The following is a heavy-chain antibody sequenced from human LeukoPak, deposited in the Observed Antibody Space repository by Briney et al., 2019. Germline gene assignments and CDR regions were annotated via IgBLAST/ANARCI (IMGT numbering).Heavy chain of an antibody. V-gene: IGHV4-61*02. CDR3: ARGSGWNSFDP. Sequence: SQTLSLTCTVSGGSLSTDLYYWTWIRQPAGKGLEWIGRIYSNGWTDYNPPLKSRVSISIDTSKNHFSLKMSLATAADTALYYCARGSGWNSFDPWGQGTLVTVSS. J-gene: IGHJ5*02. D-gene: IGHD6-19*01. CDR1: GGSLSTDLYY. CDR2: IYSNGWT.